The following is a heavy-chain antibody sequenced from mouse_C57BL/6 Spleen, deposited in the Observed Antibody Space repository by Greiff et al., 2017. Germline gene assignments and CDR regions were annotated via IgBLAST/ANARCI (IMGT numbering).Heavy chain of an antibody. CDR2: INPSTGGT. CDR1: GYSFTGYY. CDR3: ARSLNWDGAWFAY. V-gene: IGHV1-42*01. J-gene: IGHJ3*01. D-gene: IGHD4-1*01. Sequence: EVQLQQSGPELVKPGASVKISCKASGYSFTGYYMNWVKQSPEKSLEWIGEINPSTGGTTYNQKFKAKATLTVDKSSSTAYMQLKSLTSEDSAVYYCARSLNWDGAWFAYWGQGTLVTVSA.